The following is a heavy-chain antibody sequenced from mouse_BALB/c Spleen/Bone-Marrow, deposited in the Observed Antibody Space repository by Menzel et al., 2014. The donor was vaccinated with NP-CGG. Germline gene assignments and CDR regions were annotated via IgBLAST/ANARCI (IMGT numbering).Heavy chain of an antibody. D-gene: IGHD2-14*01. V-gene: IGHV5-12-2*01. Sequence: EVQLQQSGGGLVEPGGSLKLSCAASGFTFIAYTMSWVCQTPEKRLEWVAYINNGGGSTYYPDTVKGRFTISRDNAKNTLYLQMSSLKSEDTAMYYCARHGEERPVLAMDYWGQGTSVTVSS. CDR2: INNGGGST. CDR3: ARHGEERPVLAMDY. J-gene: IGHJ4*01. CDR1: GFTFIAYT.